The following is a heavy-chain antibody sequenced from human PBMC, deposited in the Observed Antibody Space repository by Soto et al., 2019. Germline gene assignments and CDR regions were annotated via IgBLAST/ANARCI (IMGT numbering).Heavy chain of an antibody. J-gene: IGHJ4*02. CDR2: ISPDDGNT. CDR3: SRVEATLGQSLH. Sequence: ASVKVSCKTSGYTFSSYTIAWVRQAPGQGLEWLGWISPDDGNTEYEQKFQGRVTMTADTLTNNAYMELRSLKYDDTAVYYCSRVEATLGQSLHWGQGTQVTVSS. D-gene: IGHD3-10*01. V-gene: IGHV1-18*01. CDR1: GYTFSSYT.